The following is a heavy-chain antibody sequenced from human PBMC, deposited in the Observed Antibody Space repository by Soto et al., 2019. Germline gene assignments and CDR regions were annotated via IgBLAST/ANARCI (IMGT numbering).Heavy chain of an antibody. Sequence: PSETLSLTCAVNGGSLSGYYWSWIRQSPGKGLEWIGEINHRGSSDYNPSLKSRVTLSIDASMNHVTLELTSLTAADTAVYYCARSDNWNGLHGVDVWGHGTPVTVSS. V-gene: IGHV4-34*01. CDR3: ARSDNWNGLHGVDV. J-gene: IGHJ6*02. D-gene: IGHD1-1*01. CDR1: GGSLSGYY. CDR2: INHRGSS.